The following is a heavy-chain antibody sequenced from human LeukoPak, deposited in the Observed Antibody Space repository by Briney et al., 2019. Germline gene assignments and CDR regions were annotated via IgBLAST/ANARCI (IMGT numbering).Heavy chain of an antibody. CDR1: GYTFTGYY. D-gene: IGHD3-10*01. CDR3: ARGATSGVLELEY. CDR2: INPNSGGT. V-gene: IGHV1-2*02. J-gene: IGHJ4*02. Sequence: ASVKVSCKASGYTFTGYYMHWVRQAPGQGLEWMGWINPNSGGTNYAQKFQGRVTMTRDTSISAAYMELSRLRSDDTAVYYCARGATSGVLELEYWGQGTLVTVSS.